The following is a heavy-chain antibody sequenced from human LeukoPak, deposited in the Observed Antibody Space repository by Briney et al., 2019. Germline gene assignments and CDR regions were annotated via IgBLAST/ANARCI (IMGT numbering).Heavy chain of an antibody. V-gene: IGHV1-8*03. D-gene: IGHD6-6*01. CDR2: MNPNSGNT. CDR1: GYTFTSYD. Sequence: ASVKVSCKASGYTFTSYDINWVRQATGQGLEWMGWMNPNSGNTGYAQKFQGRVTITRNTSISTAYMELSSLRSEDTAVYYCAKGRAARNWFDPWGQGTLVTVSS. CDR3: AKGRAARNWFDP. J-gene: IGHJ5*02.